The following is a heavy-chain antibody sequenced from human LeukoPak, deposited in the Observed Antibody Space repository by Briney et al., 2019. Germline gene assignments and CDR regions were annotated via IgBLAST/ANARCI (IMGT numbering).Heavy chain of an antibody. CDR3: ARVPTRGYYGMDV. Sequence: ASVKVSCKASGYTFTSYGISWVRQAPGQGLEWMGWISAYNGNTNYAQKLQGRVTMTTDTSTSTAYMELSRLRSDDTAVYYCARVPTRGYYGMDVWGQGTTVTVSS. CDR1: GYTFTSYG. V-gene: IGHV1-18*01. J-gene: IGHJ6*02. CDR2: ISAYNGNT. D-gene: IGHD1-1*01.